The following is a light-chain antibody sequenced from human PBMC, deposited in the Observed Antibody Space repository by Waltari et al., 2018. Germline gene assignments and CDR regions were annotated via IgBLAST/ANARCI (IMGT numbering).Light chain of an antibody. J-gene: IGLJ1*01. Sequence: QSALTQPASVSGSPGQSITISCTGTSSDVGSYKFVSWYQQHPAKAPKLMIYEVNKRPSGVSNRFSGSKSGNTASLTISGLQAEDEAVYYCCSYGGSSRSVFGTGTRVTVL. CDR2: EVN. CDR1: SSDVGSYKF. V-gene: IGLV2-23*02. CDR3: CSYGGSSRSV.